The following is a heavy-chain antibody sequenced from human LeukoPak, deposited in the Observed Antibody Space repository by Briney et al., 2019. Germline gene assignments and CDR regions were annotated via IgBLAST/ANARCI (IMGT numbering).Heavy chain of an antibody. CDR3: ARASGSYYFDY. V-gene: IGHV3-33*01. D-gene: IGHD1-26*01. J-gene: IGHJ4*02. CDR2: IWYDGGNK. CDR1: GFTFSYFG. Sequence: GGSLRLSCAASGFTFSYFGMHWVRQSPGKGLEWVATIWYDGGNKHYADSVKGRFTISRDNSKNTLYLQMNSLRAEDTAVYYCARASGSYYFDYWGQGTLVTVSS.